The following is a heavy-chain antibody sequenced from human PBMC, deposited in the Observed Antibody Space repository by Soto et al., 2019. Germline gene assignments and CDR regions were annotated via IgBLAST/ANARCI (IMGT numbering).Heavy chain of an antibody. CDR2: ISGSGCST. CDR1: GFTFSSYA. CDR3: AKDGPSNCGGDCYYAFDS. D-gene: IGHD2-21*02. Sequence: GGSLRLSCAASGFTFSSYAMSWVRQAPGKGLEWVSAISGSGCSTYYADSVKGRFTISRDNSKNTLYLQMNSLRAEDTAVYYCAKDGPSNCGGDCYYAFDSWGQGTMVTVSS. V-gene: IGHV3-23*01. J-gene: IGHJ3*02.